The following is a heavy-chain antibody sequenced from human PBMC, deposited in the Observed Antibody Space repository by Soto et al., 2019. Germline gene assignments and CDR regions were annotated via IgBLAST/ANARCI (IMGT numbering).Heavy chain of an antibody. Sequence: GGSLRLSCAASGFTFSSYAMHWVRQAPGKGLEWVAVISYDGSNKYYADSVKGRFTISRDNSKNTLYLQMNSLRAEDTAVYYCARASSGYYEFDYWGQGTLVTVSS. J-gene: IGHJ4*02. V-gene: IGHV3-30-3*01. CDR3: ARASSGYYEFDY. CDR2: ISYDGSNK. D-gene: IGHD3-22*01. CDR1: GFTFSSYA.